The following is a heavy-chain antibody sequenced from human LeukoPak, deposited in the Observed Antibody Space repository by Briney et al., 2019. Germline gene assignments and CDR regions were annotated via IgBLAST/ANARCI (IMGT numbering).Heavy chain of an antibody. V-gene: IGHV1-69*06. D-gene: IGHD6-19*01. CDR2: IIPIFGTA. CDR3: ARCGAVAGSCDY. CDR1: GYTFTSYG. Sequence: SVKVSCKASGYTFTSYGISWVRQAPGQGLEWMGGIIPIFGTANYAQKFQGRVTITADKSTSTAYMELSSLRSEDTAVYYCARCGAVAGSCDYWGQGTLVTVSS. J-gene: IGHJ4*02.